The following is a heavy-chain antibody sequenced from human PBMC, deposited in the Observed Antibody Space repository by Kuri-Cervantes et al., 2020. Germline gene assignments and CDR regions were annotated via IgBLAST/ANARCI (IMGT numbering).Heavy chain of an antibody. CDR2: ISSSGSTI. CDR1: GFTFSSYS. Sequence: GGSLRLSCAASGFTFSSYSMNWVRQAPGKGLEWVSYISSSGSTIYYADSVKGRFTISRDNAKNSLYLQMNSLRAEDTAVYYCARDEGWGDGYNYWSYWGQGTLVTVSS. CDR3: ARDEGWGDGYNYWSY. D-gene: IGHD5-24*01. V-gene: IGHV3-48*04. J-gene: IGHJ4*02.